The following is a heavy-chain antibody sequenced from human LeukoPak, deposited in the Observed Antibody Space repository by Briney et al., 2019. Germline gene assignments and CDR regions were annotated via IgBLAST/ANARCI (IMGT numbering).Heavy chain of an antibody. CDR1: GYTFTSYD. CDR2: MNPNSGNT. D-gene: IGHD3-3*01. CDR3: ARGRVLRFLEWLSSTSNWFDP. Sequence: ASVKVSCKASGYTFTSYDINWVRQATGQGLEWMGWMNPNSGNTGYARKFQGRVTMTRNTSISTAYTELSSLRSEDTAVYYCARGRVLRFLEWLSSTSNWFDPWGQGTLVTVSS. J-gene: IGHJ5*02. V-gene: IGHV1-8*01.